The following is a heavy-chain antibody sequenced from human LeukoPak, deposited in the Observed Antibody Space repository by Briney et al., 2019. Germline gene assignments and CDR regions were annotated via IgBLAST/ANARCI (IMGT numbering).Heavy chain of an antibody. CDR2: IYYSGST. CDR1: GGSISTYY. V-gene: IGHV4-59*08. Sequence: SETLSLTCTISGDSISGGSISTYYWTWIRQPPGKGLEWIGYIYYSGSTNYNPSLKSRVTISVDTSKNQFSLKLSSVTAADTAVYYCARQARWFGNGFDYWGQGTLVTVSS. CDR3: ARQARWFGNGFDY. D-gene: IGHD3-10*01. J-gene: IGHJ4*02.